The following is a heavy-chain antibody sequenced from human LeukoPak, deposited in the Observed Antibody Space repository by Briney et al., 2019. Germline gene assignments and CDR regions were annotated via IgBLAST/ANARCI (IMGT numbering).Heavy chain of an antibody. CDR3: ARDHEDVYGSGSYKL. V-gene: IGHV1-69*04. CDR1: GGTFSSYA. CDR2: IIPILGIA. D-gene: IGHD3-10*01. J-gene: IGHJ4*02. Sequence: SVKVSCKASGGTFSSYAISWVRQAPGQGLEWMGRIIPILGIANYAQKFQDRVTMTTDTSTTTAYMELRSLRSDDTAMYYCARDHEDVYGSGSYKLWGQGTRVTVSS.